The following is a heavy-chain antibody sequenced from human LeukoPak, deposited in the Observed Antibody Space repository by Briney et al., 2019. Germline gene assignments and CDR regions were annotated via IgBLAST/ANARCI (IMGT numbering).Heavy chain of an antibody. D-gene: IGHD3-9*01. J-gene: IGHJ2*01. CDR2: IYYSGST. CDR3: ARGSSVGILTGYWYFDL. CDR1: GGSISNHY. Sequence: SETLSLTCTVSGGSISNHYWSWIRQPPGKGLEWIGYIYYSGSTNYNPSLKGRVTISVDTSENRFSLKLSSVTAADTAVYYCARGSSVGILTGYWYFDLWGRGTLVTVSS. V-gene: IGHV4-59*11.